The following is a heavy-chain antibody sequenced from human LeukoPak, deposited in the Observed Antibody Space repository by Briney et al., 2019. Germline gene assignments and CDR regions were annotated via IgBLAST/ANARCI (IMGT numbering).Heavy chain of an antibody. J-gene: IGHJ6*04. D-gene: IGHD3-10*02. CDR3: AELGITMIGGV. V-gene: IGHV3-48*03. CDR2: ISSSGSTI. CDR1: GFTFSSYE. Sequence: GGSLRLSCAAPGFTFSSYEMNWVRQAPGEGLEWVSYISSSGSTIYYADSVKGRFTISRDNAKNSLYLQMNSLRAEDTAVYYCAELGITMIGGVWGKGTTVTISS.